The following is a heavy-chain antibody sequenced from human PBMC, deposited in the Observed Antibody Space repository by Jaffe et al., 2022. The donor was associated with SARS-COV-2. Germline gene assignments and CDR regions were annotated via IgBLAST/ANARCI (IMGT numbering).Heavy chain of an antibody. CDR1: GFTFSSYA. J-gene: IGHJ3*02. D-gene: IGHD6-19*01. CDR2: ISYDGSNK. Sequence: QVQLVESGGGVVQPGRSLRLSCAASGFTFSSYAMHWVRQAPGKGLEWVAVISYDGSNKYYADSVKGRFTISRDNSKNTLYLQMNSLRAEDTAVYYCARGGYSSGRKGAFDIWGQGTMVTVSS. V-gene: IGHV3-30-3*01. CDR3: ARGGYSSGRKGAFDI.